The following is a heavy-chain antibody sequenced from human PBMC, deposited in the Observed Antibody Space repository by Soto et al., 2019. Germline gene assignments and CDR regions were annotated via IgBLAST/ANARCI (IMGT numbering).Heavy chain of an antibody. V-gene: IGHV4-39*01. CDR2: IYYSGST. Sequence: PSETLSLTCTVSGGSISSSSYYWGWIRQPPGKGLECIGSIYYSGSTYYNPSLKSRVTISVDTSKNQFSLKLSSVTAADTAVYYCASNYGAGSYPFDYWGQGTLVTVSS. D-gene: IGHD3-10*01. CDR1: GGSISSSSYY. CDR3: ASNYGAGSYPFDY. J-gene: IGHJ4*02.